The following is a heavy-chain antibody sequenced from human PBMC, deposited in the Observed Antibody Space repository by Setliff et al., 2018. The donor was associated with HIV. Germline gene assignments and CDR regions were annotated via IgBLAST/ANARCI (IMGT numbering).Heavy chain of an antibody. CDR3: ARKAGYCPHGGCWSPLDY. D-gene: IGHD2-8*01. J-gene: IGHJ4*02. Sequence: SVKVSCKISGDTFTGHAIVWVRQAPGQGLEWMGGIIPVTGTIHFAQKFQDRITVTKDESTGTVYMELSSLRAEDTAVYYCARKAGYCPHGGCWSPLDYWGQGTLVTVSS. CDR2: IIPVTGTI. CDR1: GDTFTGHA. V-gene: IGHV1-69*05.